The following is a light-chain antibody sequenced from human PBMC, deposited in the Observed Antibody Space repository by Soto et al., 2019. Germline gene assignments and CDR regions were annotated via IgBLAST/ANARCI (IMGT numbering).Light chain of an antibody. CDR3: QQYGSSTT. V-gene: IGKV3-20*01. CDR1: QSVPNNY. Sequence: EIVLTQSPGTLSLSPGERATLSCRASQSVPNNYLAWYQQKSGQAPRRLIFGASFSASGVPDWFGGSGSGTDFPPTISRLEHEDFAVYHCQQYGSSTTFGQGTKLEIK. CDR2: GAS. J-gene: IGKJ1*01.